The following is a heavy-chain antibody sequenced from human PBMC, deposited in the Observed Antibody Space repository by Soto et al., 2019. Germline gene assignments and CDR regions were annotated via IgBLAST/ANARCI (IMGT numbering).Heavy chain of an antibody. CDR3: AKIGYCSGGSCYIDAFDI. V-gene: IGHV3-30*18. Sequence: PGGSLRLTCAASGFTFSSYGMHWVRQAPGKGLEWVEVISYDGSNKYYADSVKGRFTISRDNSKNTLYLQMNSLRAEDTAVYYCAKIGYCSGGSCYIDAFDIWGQGTMVTVSS. J-gene: IGHJ3*02. CDR1: GFTFSSYG. CDR2: ISYDGSNK. D-gene: IGHD2-15*01.